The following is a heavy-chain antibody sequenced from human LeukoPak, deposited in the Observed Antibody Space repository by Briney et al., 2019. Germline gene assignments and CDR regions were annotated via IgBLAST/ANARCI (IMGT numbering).Heavy chain of an antibody. J-gene: IGHJ6*02. CDR2: INHSGST. CDR3: ARATGVPDNYYGMDV. V-gene: IGHV4-34*01. CDR1: GGSFSGYY. D-gene: IGHD2-2*01. Sequence: SETLSLTCAVYGGSFSGYYWSWIRQPPGKGLEWIGEINHSGSTNYNPSLKSRVTISVDTSKNQFSLKLSSVTAADTAVYYCARATGVPDNYYGMDVWGQGTTVTVSS.